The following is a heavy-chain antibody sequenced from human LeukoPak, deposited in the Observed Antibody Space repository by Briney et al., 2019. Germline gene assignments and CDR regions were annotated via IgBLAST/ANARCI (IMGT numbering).Heavy chain of an antibody. D-gene: IGHD2-15*01. Sequence: GASVKVSCKASGYTFTGYYIHWVRQALGQGLEWMGWINPNSGGTNYAQKFQGRVTMTRDTSISTAYMELSRLRSDDTAVYYCARGRNIVVVVAAKYSMLSVWFDPWGQGTLVTVSS. V-gene: IGHV1-2*02. CDR3: ARGRNIVVVVAAKYSMLSVWFDP. CDR1: GYTFTGYY. J-gene: IGHJ5*02. CDR2: INPNSGGT.